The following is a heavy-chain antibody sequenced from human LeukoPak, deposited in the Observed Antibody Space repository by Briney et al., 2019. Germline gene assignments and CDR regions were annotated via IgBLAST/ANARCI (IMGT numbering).Heavy chain of an antibody. CDR2: INSDGSTT. CDR1: GFTFSSYW. CDR3: ARNILFAFDI. Sequence: GWSLRLSCAASGFTFSSYWMHWVRQAPGKGLVWVSRINSDGSTTSYADSMKGRFTISRDNSKNTLYLQVNSLRAEDTAMYYCARNILFAFDIWGQGTVVTVSS. V-gene: IGHV3-74*01. J-gene: IGHJ3*02.